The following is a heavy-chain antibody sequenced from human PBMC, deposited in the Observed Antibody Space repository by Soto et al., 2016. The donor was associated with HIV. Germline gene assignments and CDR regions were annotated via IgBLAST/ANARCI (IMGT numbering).Heavy chain of an antibody. D-gene: IGHD3-10*01. CDR3: ARVVHYYRSSEIDY. V-gene: IGHV4-31*03. CDR2: IYYSGST. CDR1: GGSISSGGYY. Sequence: QVQLQESGPGLVKPPQTLSLTCTVSGGSISSGGYYWSWIRQHPGKGLEWIGYIYYSGSTYYNPSLKSRVTISLDTSKNRFSLKLTSVTAADTAVYYCARVVHYYRSSEIDYWGQGTLVHRLL. J-gene: IGHJ4*02.